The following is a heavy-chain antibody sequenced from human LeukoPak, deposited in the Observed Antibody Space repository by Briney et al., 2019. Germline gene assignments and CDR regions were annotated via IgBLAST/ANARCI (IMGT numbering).Heavy chain of an antibody. CDR1: GFTFSDYY. Sequence: PGGSLRLSCAASGFTFSDYYMSWIRQAPGKGLEWVSYISSSGSTIYYADSVKGRFTIARDNAKNSLHLQMNSLRAEDTAVYYCARAWFYSLLDYWGQGTLVTASS. J-gene: IGHJ4*02. CDR3: ARAWFYSLLDY. D-gene: IGHD3-10*01. V-gene: IGHV3-11*01. CDR2: ISSSGSTI.